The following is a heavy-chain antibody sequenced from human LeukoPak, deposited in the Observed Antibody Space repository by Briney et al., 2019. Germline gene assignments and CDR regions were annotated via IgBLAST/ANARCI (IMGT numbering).Heavy chain of an antibody. CDR3: ARSSPTYGSIDYYMDV. CDR2: INPSGGST. V-gene: IGHV1-46*01. D-gene: IGHD3-10*01. Sequence: GASGRVSGNASGYTVTSYDINWGGQATRKRLEWMGIINPSGGSTSYAQKFQGRVTMTRDTSTSTVYMELSSLRSEDTAVYYCARSSPTYGSIDYYMDVWGKGTTVTISS. J-gene: IGHJ6*03. CDR1: GYTVTSYD.